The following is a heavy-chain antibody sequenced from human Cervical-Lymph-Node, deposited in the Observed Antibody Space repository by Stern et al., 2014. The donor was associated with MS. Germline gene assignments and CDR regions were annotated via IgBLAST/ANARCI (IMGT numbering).Heavy chain of an antibody. CDR1: GFSFSSYG. Sequence: VQLVESGGGVVQPGRSLRLSCAASGFSFSSYGMHWVRQAPGKGLEWVAVISYDGSNKYYADSVKGRFTISRDNSKNTLYLQMNSLRAEDTAVYYCAKSLDWESAVIWDAFDIWGQGTMVTVSS. V-gene: IGHV3-30*18. D-gene: IGHD3-16*01. CDR3: AKSLDWESAVIWDAFDI. CDR2: ISYDGSNK. J-gene: IGHJ3*02.